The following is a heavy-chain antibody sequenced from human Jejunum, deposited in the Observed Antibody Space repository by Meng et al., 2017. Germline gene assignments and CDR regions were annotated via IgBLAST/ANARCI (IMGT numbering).Heavy chain of an antibody. Sequence: QVQLQESGPGLVKPSETLSLTCTVSSGPLSSYYWSWIRRPPGKGLEWIGYIYYSGSTNYNPSLKSRVTMSVDTSKNQFSLKLNSLTAADTAMYYCARGGWSLDSWGQGTLVTVSS. CDR1: SGPLSSYY. CDR3: ARGGWSLDS. V-gene: IGHV4-59*08. CDR2: IYYSGST. D-gene: IGHD6-19*01. J-gene: IGHJ4*02.